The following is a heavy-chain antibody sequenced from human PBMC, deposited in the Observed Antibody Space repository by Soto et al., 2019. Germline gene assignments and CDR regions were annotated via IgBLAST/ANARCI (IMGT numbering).Heavy chain of an antibody. V-gene: IGHV3-30-3*01. J-gene: IGHJ3*02. Sequence: GGSLRLSCAASGFTFSSYAMHWVRQAPGKGLEWVAVISYDSSNKYYADSVKGRFTISRDNAKNTLYLQMNSQRAEDTAVYYCARDRGIVVVPAAAYAFDIWGQGTMVTVSS. CDR3: ARDRGIVVVPAAAYAFDI. CDR2: ISYDSSNK. CDR1: GFTFSSYA. D-gene: IGHD2-2*01.